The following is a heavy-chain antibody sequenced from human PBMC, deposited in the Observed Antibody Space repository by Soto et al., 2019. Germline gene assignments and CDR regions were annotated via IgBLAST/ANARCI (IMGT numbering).Heavy chain of an antibody. J-gene: IGHJ5*02. CDR2: IYYSGST. D-gene: IGHD2-2*02. V-gene: IGHV4-59*01. CDR3: ARAAGYCSSTSCYRGGNWFDP. CDR1: GGSISSYY. Sequence: QVQLQESGPGLVKPSETLSVTCTVSGGSISSYYWSWIRQPPGKGLEWIGYIYYSGSTNYNPSLKSRVTISVDTSKNQFSLKLSSVTAADTAVYYCARAAGYCSSTSCYRGGNWFDPWGQGTLVTVSS.